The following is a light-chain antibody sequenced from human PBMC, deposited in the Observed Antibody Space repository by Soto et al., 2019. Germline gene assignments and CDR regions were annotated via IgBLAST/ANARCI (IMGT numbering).Light chain of an antibody. CDR1: TNDIGGYNY. J-gene: IGLJ2*01. V-gene: IGLV2-8*01. CDR2: EVS. CDR3: SSFTGSNKRV. Sequence: QAVLTQPPSASGSPGQSVTVSCTGTTNDIGGYNYVSWYQQHPGKAPKLMIYEVSKRPSGVPDRFSGSKSGNTASLTVSGLQAEDEADYYCSSFTGSNKRVFGGGTQLTVL.